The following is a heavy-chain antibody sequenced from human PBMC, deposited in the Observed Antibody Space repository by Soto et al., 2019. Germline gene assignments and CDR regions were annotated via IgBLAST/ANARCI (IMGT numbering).Heavy chain of an antibody. D-gene: IGHD1-1*01. J-gene: IGHJ4*02. Sequence: EVQLVESGGGLVQPGGSLRLACAASGFTFNNCWMTWVRQAPGKGLEWVATIKDDGSEKYYVDSVKGRFTISRDNAKNSLHLQTNSLRAEDTALYYCASVLDAGYWGQGTLVTVSS. CDR2: IKDDGSEK. CDR3: ASVLDAGY. V-gene: IGHV3-7*01. CDR1: GFTFNNCW.